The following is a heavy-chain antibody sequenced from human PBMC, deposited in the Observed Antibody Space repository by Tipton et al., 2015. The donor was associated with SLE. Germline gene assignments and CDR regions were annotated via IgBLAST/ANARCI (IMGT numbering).Heavy chain of an antibody. CDR2: INWNSDNR. CDR3: AKDIVNSSYLFDY. J-gene: IGHJ4*02. V-gene: IGHV3-9*01. Sequence: SLRLSCVASGFTFNDYAMHWVRQAPGRGLEWVSGINWNSDNRGYADSVKGRFTISRDNAKNSLYLQINSLRPEDTALYYCAKDIVNSSYLFDYWGQGALVTVSS. CDR1: GFTFNDYA. D-gene: IGHD3-22*01.